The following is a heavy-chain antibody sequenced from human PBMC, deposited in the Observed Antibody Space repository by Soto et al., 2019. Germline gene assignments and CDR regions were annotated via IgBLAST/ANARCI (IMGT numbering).Heavy chain of an antibody. J-gene: IGHJ4*02. Sequence: PSDTLSLTCTVSGGSISRYYWSWIRQPPGKGLEWIGYIYYSGSTNYNPSLKSRVTISVDTSKNQFSLKLSSVTAADTAVYYCASGLTFDYWGQGIVVTGSS. V-gene: IGHV4-59*01. CDR2: IYYSGST. CDR1: GGSISRYY. CDR3: ASGLTFDY.